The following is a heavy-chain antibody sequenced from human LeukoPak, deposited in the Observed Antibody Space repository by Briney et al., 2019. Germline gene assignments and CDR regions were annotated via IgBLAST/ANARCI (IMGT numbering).Heavy chain of an antibody. CDR2: IYSGGST. J-gene: IGHJ4*02. CDR1: GFTVSSNY. D-gene: IGHD5-18*01. CDR3: AKERYSYAKSHFDY. V-gene: IGHV3-53*01. Sequence: GGSLRLSCAASGFTVSSNYMSWVRQAPGKGLEWVSVIYSGGSTYYADSVKGRFTISRDNSKNTLYLQMNSLRAEDTAVYYCAKERYSYAKSHFDYWGQGTLVTVSS.